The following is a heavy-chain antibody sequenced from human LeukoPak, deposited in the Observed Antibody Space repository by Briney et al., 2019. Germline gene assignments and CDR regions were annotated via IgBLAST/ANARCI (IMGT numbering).Heavy chain of an antibody. V-gene: IGHV3-23*01. J-gene: IGHJ4*02. Sequence: PGGSLRLSCAASGFTFSDHYMSWVRQAPGKGLEWVSAISGSGGSTYYADSVKGRFTISRDNSKNTLYLQMNSLRAEDTAVYYCAKDREGSYFDYWGQGTLVTVSS. CDR2: ISGSGGST. D-gene: IGHD1-26*01. CDR3: AKDREGSYFDY. CDR1: GFTFSDHY.